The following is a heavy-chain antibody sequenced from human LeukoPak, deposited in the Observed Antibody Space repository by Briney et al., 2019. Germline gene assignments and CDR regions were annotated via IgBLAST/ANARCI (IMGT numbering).Heavy chain of an antibody. D-gene: IGHD5-18*01. CDR1: GFTFSSSG. CDR3: ARVGVRRTAMGVFDY. J-gene: IGHJ4*02. V-gene: IGHV3-23*01. CDR2: ISGSGGST. Sequence: GGSLRLSCAASGFTFSSSGMSWVRQAPGKGLEWVSSISGSGGSTYSADSVKGRFTISRDNSKNTLYLQMNSLRAEDTAVYYCARVGVRRTAMGVFDYWGQGTLVTVSS.